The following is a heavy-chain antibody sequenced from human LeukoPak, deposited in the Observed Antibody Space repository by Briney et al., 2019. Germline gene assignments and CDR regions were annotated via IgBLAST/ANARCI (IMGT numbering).Heavy chain of an antibody. CDR1: GFSFNNYT. D-gene: IGHD6-19*01. V-gene: IGHV3-53*01. CDR2: IYSGGST. J-gene: IGHJ6*02. Sequence: PGGSLRLSCAASGFSFNNYTMNWVRQAPGKGLEWVSVIYSGGSTYYADSVKGRFTISRDNSKNTLYLQMNSLRAEDTAVYYCARSRAVAGDYYGMDVWGQGTTVIVSS. CDR3: ARSRAVAGDYYGMDV.